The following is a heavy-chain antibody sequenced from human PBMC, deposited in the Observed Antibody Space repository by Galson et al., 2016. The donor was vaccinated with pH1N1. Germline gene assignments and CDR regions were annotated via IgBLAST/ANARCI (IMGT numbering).Heavy chain of an antibody. J-gene: IGHJ4*02. Sequence: LRLSCAASGFAFSDSYMSWIRQAPGKGLEWIGYIYYSGSTNYNPSLKSRVTISIDTSKNQFSLKVNSVTAADTAVYYCARSGSYHQIPDYWGQGTLVTVSS. CDR3: ARSGSYHQIPDY. CDR2: IYYSGST. D-gene: IGHD1-26*01. CDR1: GFAFSDSY. V-gene: IGHV4-59*01.